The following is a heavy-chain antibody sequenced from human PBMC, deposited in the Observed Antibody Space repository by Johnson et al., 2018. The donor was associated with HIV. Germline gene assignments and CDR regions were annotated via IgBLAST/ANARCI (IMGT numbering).Heavy chain of an antibody. CDR2: IGTAGDT. D-gene: IGHD6-19*01. CDR3: TVAGNGGAFDI. CDR1: GFTFSSYD. V-gene: IGHV3-13*01. J-gene: IGHJ3*02. Sequence: VQLVESGGNLVQPGGSLRLSCAASGFTFSSYDLHWVRQATGKGLEWVSSIGTAGDTFYPGSVKGRFAISRQNAKNSLYIQMNSLRAGDTAVYYCTVAGNGGAFDIWGQGTLVTVSS.